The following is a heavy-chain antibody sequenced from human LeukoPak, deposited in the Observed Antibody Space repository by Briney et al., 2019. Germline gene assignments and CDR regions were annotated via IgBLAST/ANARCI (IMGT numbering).Heavy chain of an antibody. CDR3: ARVAPSLYYMDV. CDR1: GYTFTSYG. CDR2: ISAYNGNT. J-gene: IGHJ6*03. Sequence: ASVKVSCKASGYTFTSYGISWVRQAPGQGLEWMGWISAYNGNTNYAQKLQGRVTMTTDTSTSTAYRELRSLRSDDTAVYYCARVAPSLYYMDVWGKGTTVTVSS. V-gene: IGHV1-18*01.